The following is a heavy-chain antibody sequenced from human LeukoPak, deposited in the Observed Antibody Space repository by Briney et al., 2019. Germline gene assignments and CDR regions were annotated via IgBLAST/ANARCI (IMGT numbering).Heavy chain of an antibody. D-gene: IGHD3-22*01. CDR2: IYYSGST. V-gene: IGHV4-31*03. CDR3: ACDSSGFAFDI. J-gene: IGHJ3*02. CDR1: GGSISSGGYY. Sequence: PSETLSLTCTVSGGSISSGGYYWSWIRQHPGKGLEWIGYIYYSGSTYYNPSLKSRVTISVDTSKNQFSLKLSSVTAADTAVYYCACDSSGFAFDIWGQGTMVTVSS.